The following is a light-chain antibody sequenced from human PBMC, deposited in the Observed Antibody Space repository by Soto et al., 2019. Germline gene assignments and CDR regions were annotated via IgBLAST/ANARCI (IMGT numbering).Light chain of an antibody. Sequence: SYELTQPRSVSVAPGKTARITCGGNNIGSKSVHWYQQKPGQAPVLVIYYDSDRPSGIPERFSGSNSGNTATLTISRVEAGDEADYYCQVWDSSSDPHVVFGGGTKLTVL. CDR1: NIGSKS. CDR3: QVWDSSSDPHVV. J-gene: IGLJ2*01. V-gene: IGLV3-21*04. CDR2: YDS.